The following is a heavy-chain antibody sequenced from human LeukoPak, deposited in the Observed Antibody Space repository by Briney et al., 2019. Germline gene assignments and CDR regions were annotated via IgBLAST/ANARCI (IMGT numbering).Heavy chain of an antibody. Sequence: SGTLSLTCTVSGGSISSSSYYWGWIRQPPGKGLEWIGSFYYSGSTYYNPSLKSRVTISVDTSKNQFSLKLSSVTAADTAVYYWASNYYDGRCAGAFDIWGQGTMVTVHS. V-gene: IGHV4-39*01. D-gene: IGHD3-22*01. CDR1: GGSISSSSYY. CDR2: FYYSGST. J-gene: IGHJ3*02. CDR3: ASNYYDGRCAGAFDI.